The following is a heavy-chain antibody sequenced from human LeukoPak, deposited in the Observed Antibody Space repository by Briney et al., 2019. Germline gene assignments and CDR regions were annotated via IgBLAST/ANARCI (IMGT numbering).Heavy chain of an antibody. CDR1: GFSFSDYW. CDR2: IKQDGSEK. Sequence: PGGSLRVSCAASGFSFSDYWMNWVRQAPGKGLEWVANIKQDGSEKYYVDSVKGRFTISRDNAKNSLYLQMNSLRAEDTAVYFCAGGSGWVTDSWGQGTLVTVSA. CDR3: AGGSGWVTDS. J-gene: IGHJ4*02. V-gene: IGHV3-7*01. D-gene: IGHD6-19*01.